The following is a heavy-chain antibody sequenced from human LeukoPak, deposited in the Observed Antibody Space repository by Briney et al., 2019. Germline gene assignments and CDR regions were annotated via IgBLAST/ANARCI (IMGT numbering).Heavy chain of an antibody. J-gene: IGHJ4*02. V-gene: IGHV3-11*01. CDR1: GFTFSDYY. Sequence: GGSLRLSCAASGFTFSDYYMSWIRQAPGKGLEWVSYISSSGSTIYYADSVKGRFTISRDNAKNSLYLQMNSLGAEDTALYYCAKGLYSSGREVFDYWGQGTLVTVSS. CDR3: AKGLYSSGREVFDY. CDR2: ISSSGSTI. D-gene: IGHD6-19*01.